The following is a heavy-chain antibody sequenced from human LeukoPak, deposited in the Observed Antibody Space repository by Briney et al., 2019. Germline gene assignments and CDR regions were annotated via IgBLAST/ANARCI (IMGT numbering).Heavy chain of an antibody. CDR3: ARAGYSGSYYVGYYYYYMDV. V-gene: IGHV4-59*01. Sequence: SETLSLTCAVYGGSFSGYYWGWIRQPPGKGLEWIGYIYYSGSTNYNPSLKSRVTISVDTSKNQFSLKLSSVTAADTAVYYCARAGYSGSYYVGYYYYYMDVWGKGTTVTISS. CDR2: IYYSGST. D-gene: IGHD1-26*01. CDR1: GGSFSGYY. J-gene: IGHJ6*03.